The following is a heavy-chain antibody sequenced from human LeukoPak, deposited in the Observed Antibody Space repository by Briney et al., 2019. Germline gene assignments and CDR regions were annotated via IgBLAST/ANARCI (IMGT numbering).Heavy chain of an antibody. D-gene: IGHD4-17*01. J-gene: IGHJ4*02. CDR3: AHSSGHGAYVVY. Sequence: SGPTLVKPTQTLTLTCTFSGFSLSTSGGGVGWIRHPPGKALELRALSCWDDDKRYSPSLKSRLTITKHTSKNQVLLTMPNMNPVDTAPYYCAHSSGHGAYVVYWGQATLVTVCS. CDR1: GFSLSTSGGG. V-gene: IGHV2-5*02. CDR2: SCWDDDK.